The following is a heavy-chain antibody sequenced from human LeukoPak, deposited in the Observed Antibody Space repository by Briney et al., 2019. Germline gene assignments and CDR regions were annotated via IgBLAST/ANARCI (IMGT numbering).Heavy chain of an antibody. V-gene: IGHV1-69*06. CDR2: IIPIFGTA. D-gene: IGHD5-18*01. CDR1: GGTFSSYA. Sequence: ASVKVSCKASGGTFSSYAISWVRQAPGQGLEWMGGIIPIFGTANYAQKFQGRVTITADKSTSTAYMELSSLRSEDTAVYYCARDHGYANWFDPWGQGTLVTVSS. J-gene: IGHJ5*02. CDR3: ARDHGYANWFDP.